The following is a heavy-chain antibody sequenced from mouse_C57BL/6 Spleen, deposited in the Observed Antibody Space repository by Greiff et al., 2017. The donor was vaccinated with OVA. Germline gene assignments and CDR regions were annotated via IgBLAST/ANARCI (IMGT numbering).Heavy chain of an antibody. CDR1: GYTFTDYN. J-gene: IGHJ4*01. Sequence: EVQLQQSGPELVKPGASVKIPCKASGYTFTDYNMDWVKQSPGKSLAWIGDINPNNGGTIYNQKFKGKATLTVDKSSSTAYMELRSLTSEDTAVYYCARSRAYYYGSSGYAMDYWGQGTSVTVSS. V-gene: IGHV1-18*01. D-gene: IGHD1-1*01. CDR3: ARSRAYYYGSSGYAMDY. CDR2: INPNNGGT.